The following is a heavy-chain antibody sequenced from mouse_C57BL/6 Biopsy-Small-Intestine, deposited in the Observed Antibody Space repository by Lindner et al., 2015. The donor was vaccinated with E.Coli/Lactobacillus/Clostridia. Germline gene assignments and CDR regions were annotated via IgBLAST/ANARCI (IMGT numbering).Heavy chain of an antibody. CDR3: ARGTRLDF. V-gene: IGHV1-82*01. Sequence: VQLQESGPALVKPGASVNISCKASGYAFNSFWMSWVKQRPGKGLEWIGRIFPEDVETTYNGNFKGKATLTADKSSSTAYMQLNSLTSEDSAVYFCARGTRLDFWGQGTTLTVSS. CDR1: GYAFNSFW. CDR2: IFPEDVET. D-gene: IGHD3-3*01. J-gene: IGHJ2*01.